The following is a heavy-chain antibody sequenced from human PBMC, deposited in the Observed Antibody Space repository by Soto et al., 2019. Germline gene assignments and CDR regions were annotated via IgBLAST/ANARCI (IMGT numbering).Heavy chain of an antibody. J-gene: IGHJ4*02. V-gene: IGHV3-53*01. D-gene: IGHD3-16*01. CDR2: VHGGGST. CDR1: GFTVSNNH. Sequence: VQLVESGGGLIQPGGSLRLSCAASGFTVSNNHMTWVRQAAGKGLELVSFVHGGGSTSYADSVKGRFTISRDNSKNTLSLQMDSLRAEYTAIYYCAGRLTTAASLDYWGRGTLVTVSS. CDR3: AGRLTTAASLDY.